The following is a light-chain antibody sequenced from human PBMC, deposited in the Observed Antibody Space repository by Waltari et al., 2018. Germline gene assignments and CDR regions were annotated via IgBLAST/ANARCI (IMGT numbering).Light chain of an antibody. J-gene: IGKJ1*01. V-gene: IGKV4-1*01. Sequence: DIVVTQSPDSLAVSLGERATISCRTSQRVHFFPDDKNYSKNYLAWYQQKPGQPPTLLIYWASTRAYGVPDRFSGGGSGTHFTLTINDLQAEDVAVYYCQQYYSPPHTFGRGTKVEL. CDR2: WAS. CDR3: QQYYSPPHT. CDR1: QRVHFFPDDKNYSKNY.